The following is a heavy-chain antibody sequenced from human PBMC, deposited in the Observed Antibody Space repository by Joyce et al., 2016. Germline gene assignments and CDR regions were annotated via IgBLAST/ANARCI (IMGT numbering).Heavy chain of an antibody. V-gene: IGHV4-59*01. J-gene: IGHJ4*02. CDR1: GGSITGFY. CDR2: IYYSGST. D-gene: IGHD3-22*01. Sequence: QVKLQESGPGLVKPSETLSLTCTVSGGSITGFYWSWIRQPPVKGLEWIGSIYYSGSTNYNPSLKSRVTISEDTSKNQFSLNLTSVTAADTAVYFCAREIDYYDSSGYYPGHFFDYWGQGNLVTVSS. CDR3: AREIDYYDSSGYYPGHFFDY.